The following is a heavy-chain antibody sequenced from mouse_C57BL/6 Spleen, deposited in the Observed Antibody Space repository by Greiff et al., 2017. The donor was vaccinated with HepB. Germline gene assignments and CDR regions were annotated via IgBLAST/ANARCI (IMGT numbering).Heavy chain of an antibody. J-gene: IGHJ4*01. V-gene: IGHV1-39*01. CDR1: GYSFTDYN. Sequence: LVESGPELVKPGASVKISCKASGYSFTDYNMNWVKQSNGKRLEWLGVINPNYGTTSYNQKFKGKATLTVDQSSSTAYMQLNSLTSEDSAVYYCASYGNYAMDYWGQGTSVTVSS. CDR3: ASYGNYAMDY. CDR2: INPNYGTT. D-gene: IGHD2-1*01.